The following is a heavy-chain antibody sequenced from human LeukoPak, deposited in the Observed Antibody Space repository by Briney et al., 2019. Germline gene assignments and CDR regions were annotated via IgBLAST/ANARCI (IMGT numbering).Heavy chain of an antibody. CDR2: TSYGGST. J-gene: IGHJ6*03. CDR3: ASSGVTGNYYYYMDV. V-gene: IGHV4-59*11. D-gene: IGHD2-21*02. CDR1: GGSISSHY. Sequence: SETLSLTCIVSGGSISSHYWTWVRQSAGRGLEWIGYTSYGGSTNYNPSLRSRVTISVDTSKNQFSLKLTSVTAADTAVYYCASSGVTGNYYYYMDVWGEGTTVTVCS.